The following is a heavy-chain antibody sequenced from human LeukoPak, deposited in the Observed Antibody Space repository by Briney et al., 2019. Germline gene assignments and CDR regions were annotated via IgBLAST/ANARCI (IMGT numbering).Heavy chain of an antibody. V-gene: IGHV1-8*01. D-gene: IGHD2/OR15-2a*01. CDR1: GYSFTNHD. CDR2: MNPNSGNT. J-gene: IGHJ4*02. CDR3: ARNSSLADC. Sequence: ASVKVSCKASGYSFTNHDISWVRQATGQGLEWMGWMNPNSGNTGYAEKFQGRVTMTRDTSITTAYMELSSLRSEDTAVYYCARNSSLADCWGQGTLVTVSS.